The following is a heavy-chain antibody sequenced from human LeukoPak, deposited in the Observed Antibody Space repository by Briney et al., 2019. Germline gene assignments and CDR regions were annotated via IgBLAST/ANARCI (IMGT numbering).Heavy chain of an antibody. CDR1: GGSFSGYY. V-gene: IGHV4-34*01. D-gene: IGHD6-19*01. J-gene: IGHJ4*02. CDR3: ARARIQQWLAN. Sequence: SETLSLTCAVYGGSFSGYYWSWIRQPPGKGLEWIGEINHSGSTNYNPSLKSRVTISVDTSKNQFSLKLSSVTAADTAVYYCARARIQQWLANWGQGTLVTVSS. CDR2: INHSGST.